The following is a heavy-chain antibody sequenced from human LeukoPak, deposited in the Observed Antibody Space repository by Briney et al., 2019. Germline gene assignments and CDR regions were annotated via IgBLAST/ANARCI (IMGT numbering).Heavy chain of an antibody. CDR1: GFTFSSCA. CDR2: ISGSGAST. V-gene: IGHV3-23*01. J-gene: IGHJ4*02. CDR3: ATDLAGLFDY. Sequence: PGGSLRLSCAASGFTFSSCAMSWVRQAPGKGLEWVSGISGSGASTYYADSVKGRFTISRDNSKNTLYLQMNSLRVDDTAVYYCATDLAGLFDYWGRGPLVSVSS.